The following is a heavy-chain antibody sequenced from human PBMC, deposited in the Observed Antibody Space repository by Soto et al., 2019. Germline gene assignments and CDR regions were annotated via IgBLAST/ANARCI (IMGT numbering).Heavy chain of an antibody. CDR1: GFTFGSYA. CDR3: ARVRFPSAPRRPLDYYFMDV. Sequence: VHLVESGGGLVQPGGSLRLSCAASGFTFGSYAMTWVRQAPGKGLEWVSGISGGGSGGYNSASVEAGFTISRDNPKNLLYLQMNTLRAEDTAVYFCARVRFPSAPRRPLDYYFMDVWGNGTTITVSS. CDR2: ISGGGSGG. D-gene: IGHD6-6*01. V-gene: IGHV3-23*04. J-gene: IGHJ6*03.